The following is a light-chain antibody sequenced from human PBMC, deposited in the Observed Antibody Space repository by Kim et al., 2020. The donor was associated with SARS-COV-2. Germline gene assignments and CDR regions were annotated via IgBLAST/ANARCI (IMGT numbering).Light chain of an antibody. CDR1: QSSSIY. J-gene: IGKJ1*01. CDR2: AAS. Sequence: ASVGDRVTNTCRASQSSSIYLNWYQQKPGKAPKLLIYAASSLQSGVPSRLSGSGSGTDFTLTISSLQPEDFATYYCQQSYSTPRTFGQGTKVEIK. V-gene: IGKV1-39*01. CDR3: QQSYSTPRT.